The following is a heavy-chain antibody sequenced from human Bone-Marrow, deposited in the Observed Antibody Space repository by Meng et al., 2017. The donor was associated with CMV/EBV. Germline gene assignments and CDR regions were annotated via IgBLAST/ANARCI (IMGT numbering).Heavy chain of an antibody. CDR3: ARKLTPYYYGLDV. J-gene: IGHJ6*01. V-gene: IGHV3-74*01. D-gene: IGHD3-9*01. CDR2: INSDGSFA. CDR1: GFTFSSHW. Sequence: GESLKIPCAASGFTFSSHWMHWVRQAPGEGLVWVSRINSDGSFATYADSVEGRFTVSRDNAKNTLYLQMSSLRAEDTAVYYCARKLTPYYYGLDVWGQGTTVTVSS.